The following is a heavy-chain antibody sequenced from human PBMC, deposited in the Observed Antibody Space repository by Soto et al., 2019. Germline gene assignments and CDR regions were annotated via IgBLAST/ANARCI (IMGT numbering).Heavy chain of an antibody. CDR2: IIPIFGTA. CDR1: GGTFSSYT. CDR3: ARGNHRWLQLWYFDL. J-gene: IGHJ2*01. D-gene: IGHD5-12*01. V-gene: IGHV1-69*12. Sequence: VQLVQSGAEVKKPGSSVTVSCKASGGTFSSYTISWVRQAPGQGPEWMGGIIPIFGTANYAQKFQGRVTITAEESTSTAYMELSSLRSEDTAVYYCARGNHRWLQLWYFDLWGRGTLVTVSS.